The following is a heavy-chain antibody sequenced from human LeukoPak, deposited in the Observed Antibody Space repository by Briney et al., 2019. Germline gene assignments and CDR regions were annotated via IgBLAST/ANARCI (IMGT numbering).Heavy chain of an antibody. J-gene: IGHJ5*02. CDR3: ARGVGYCSSTSCYAWFDP. D-gene: IGHD2-2*03. CDR2: INPNSGNT. V-gene: IGHV1-8*01. Sequence: ASVKVSCKASGYTFTSYDINWVRQATGQGLEWMGWINPNSGNTCYAQKFQGRVTMTRNNSISTAYMELSSLRSEDTAVYYCARGVGYCSSTSCYAWFDPWGQGTLVTVSS. CDR1: GYTFTSYD.